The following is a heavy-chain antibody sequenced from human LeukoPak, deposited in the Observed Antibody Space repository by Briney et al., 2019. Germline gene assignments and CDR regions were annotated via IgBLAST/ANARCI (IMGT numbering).Heavy chain of an antibody. D-gene: IGHD6-6*01. Sequence: PGGSLRLSCAASGFTFSSYWMSWVRQAPGKGLVWVSRINTDGSSTSYADSVKGRFTISRDNAKNTLYLQMNSLRAEDTAVYYCARVRSIAALGPFDYWGQGTLVTVSS. J-gene: IGHJ4*02. V-gene: IGHV3-74*01. CDR2: INTDGSST. CDR1: GFTFSSYW. CDR3: ARVRSIAALGPFDY.